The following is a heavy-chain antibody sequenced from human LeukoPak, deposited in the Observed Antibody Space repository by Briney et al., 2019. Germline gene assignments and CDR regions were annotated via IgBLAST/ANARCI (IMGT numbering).Heavy chain of an antibody. CDR1: GCTFSSYA. CDR2: IIPILGTV. J-gene: IGHJ5*02. CDR3: ARASRGGSSGPGSYFNNWFDP. V-gene: IGHV1-69*13. D-gene: IGHD3-10*01. Sequence: SSVTVSCKASGCTFSSYAISWVRQAPGQGLEWMGGIIPILGTVRNAQRFQGRVTITADESTSTAYMELSSLRSEDTAVYYCARASRGGSSGPGSYFNNWFDPWGQGTLVTVSS.